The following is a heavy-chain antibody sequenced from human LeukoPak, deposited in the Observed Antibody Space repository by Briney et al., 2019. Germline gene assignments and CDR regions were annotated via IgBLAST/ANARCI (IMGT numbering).Heavy chain of an antibody. D-gene: IGHD1-14*01. CDR3: AKDRHPARTDGYYFDY. CDR1: AFTFRTYS. J-gene: IGHJ4*02. V-gene: IGHV3-30*18. CDR2: ISYDANNK. Sequence: GRSLRLSCAASAFTFRTYSMHWVRQAPGKGLEWVAVISYDANNKYYADSVKGRFTISRDNSKNTLYLQMNSLRAEDTAVYYCAKDRHPARTDGYYFDYWGQGTLVTVSS.